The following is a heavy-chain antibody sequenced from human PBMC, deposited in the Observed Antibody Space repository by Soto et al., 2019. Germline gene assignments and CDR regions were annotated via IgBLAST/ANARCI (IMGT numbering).Heavy chain of an antibody. D-gene: IGHD2-2*01. CDR1: SGSISSSNW. CDR2: IYHSGST. CDR3: AKASIGYCSSTSCYFMDV. J-gene: IGHJ6*04. Sequence: TLSLTCAVSSGSISSSNWWSWVRQPPGKGLEWIGEIYHSGSTNYNPSLKSRVTISVDKSKNQFSLKLSSVTAADTAVYYCAKASIGYCSSTSCYFMDVWGKGTTVTVAS. V-gene: IGHV4-4*02.